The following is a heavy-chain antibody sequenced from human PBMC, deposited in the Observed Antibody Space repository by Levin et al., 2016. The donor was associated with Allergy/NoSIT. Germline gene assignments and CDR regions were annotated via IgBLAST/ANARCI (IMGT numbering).Heavy chain of an antibody. J-gene: IGHJ4*02. D-gene: IGHD3-10*01. V-gene: IGHV4-59*01. CDR2: IYYSGST. Sequence: WIRQPPGKGLEWIGYIYYSGSTNYNPSLKSRVTISVDTSKNQFSLKLSSVTAADTAVYYCARVRMVRGVLFDYWGQGTLVTVSS. CDR3: ARVRMVRGVLFDY.